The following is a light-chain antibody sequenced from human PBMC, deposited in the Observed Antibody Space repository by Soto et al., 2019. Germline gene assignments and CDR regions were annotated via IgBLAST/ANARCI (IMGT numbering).Light chain of an antibody. CDR3: QQYGSSGT. CDR2: GAS. J-gene: IGKJ1*01. Sequence: GLTQAPCTLSLTPGERPALSCRTSQSVTTQLAWYQQKPGQAPRLIIHGASSRATGVPDRITGSGSGTDFTLTLRRLEPEDSAVYYCQQYGSSGTFGQGTKVDIK. V-gene: IGKV3-20*01. CDR1: QSVTTQ.